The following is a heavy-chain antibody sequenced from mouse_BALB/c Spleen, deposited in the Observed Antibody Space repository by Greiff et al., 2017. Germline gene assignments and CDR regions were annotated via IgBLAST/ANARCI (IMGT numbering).Heavy chain of an antibody. CDR2: IDPANGNT. CDR3: ARQGGSSPWFAY. CDR1: GFNIKDTY. V-gene: IGHV14-3*02. J-gene: IGHJ3*01. Sequence: VQLKQSGAELVKPGASVKLSCTAPGFNIKDTYMHWVKQRPEQGLEWIGRIDPANGNTKYDPKFQGKATITADTSSNTAYLQLSSLTSEDTAVYYCARQGGSSPWFAYWGQGTLVTVSA. D-gene: IGHD1-1*01.